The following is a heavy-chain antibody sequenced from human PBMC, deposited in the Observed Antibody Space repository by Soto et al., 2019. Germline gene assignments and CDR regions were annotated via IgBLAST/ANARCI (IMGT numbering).Heavy chain of an antibody. V-gene: IGHV1-8*01. CDR3: AGFQWLDINFDY. D-gene: IGHD6-19*01. CDR2: MNPNSGNT. CDR1: GYTFTSYD. J-gene: IGHJ4*02. Sequence: ASVKVSCKASGYTFTSYDINWVRQATGQGLEWMGWMNPNSGNTGYARKFQGRVTMTRNTSISTAYMKMSSLRSEDTAVNYCAGFQWLDINFDYWGQETLVTVPS.